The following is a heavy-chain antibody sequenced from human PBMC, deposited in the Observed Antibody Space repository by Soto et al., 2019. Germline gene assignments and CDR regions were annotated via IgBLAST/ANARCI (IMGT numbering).Heavy chain of an antibody. CDR2: IIPIFGTA. CDR1: GGTFSSYA. J-gene: IGHJ6*02. D-gene: IGHD3-22*01. V-gene: IGHV1-69*06. Sequence: SVKVSCKASGGTFSSYAISWVRQAPGQGLEWMGGIIPIFGTANYAQKFQGRVTITADRSTSTAYMELSSLRSEDTAVYYCASSMDSSGYFEYYYYGMDVWGQGTTVTVSS. CDR3: ASSMDSSGYFEYYYYGMDV.